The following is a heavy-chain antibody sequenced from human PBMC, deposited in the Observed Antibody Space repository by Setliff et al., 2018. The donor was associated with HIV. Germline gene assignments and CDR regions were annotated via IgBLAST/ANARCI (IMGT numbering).Heavy chain of an antibody. CDR2: IYYTGDT. V-gene: IGHV4-31*03. D-gene: IGHD1-1*01. Sequence: PSETLSLTCTVSGGSINSGEYYWSWSRQHPGKGLEWIGYIYYTGDTYYNPSLKSRLTMSIDTSKSHFSLNLNSVTAADTAVYYCARGTTSITFDYWSQGTLVTVSS. CDR1: GGSINSGEYY. J-gene: IGHJ4*02. CDR3: ARGTTSITFDY.